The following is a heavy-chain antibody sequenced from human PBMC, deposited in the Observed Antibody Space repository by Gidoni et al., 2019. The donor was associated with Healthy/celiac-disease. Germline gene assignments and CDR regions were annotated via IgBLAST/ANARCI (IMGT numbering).Heavy chain of an antibody. J-gene: IGHJ3*02. CDR1: GFTFSSYG. CDR3: AKLAAAGTGDAFDI. CDR2: ISYDGSNK. Sequence: QVQLVESGGGVVQPGRSLRLSCAASGFTFSSYGMHWVRQAPGKGLEWVAVISYDGSNKYYADSVKGRFTISRDNSKNTLYLQMNSLRAEDTAVYYCAKLAAAGTGDAFDIWGQGTMVTVSS. D-gene: IGHD6-13*01. V-gene: IGHV3-30*18.